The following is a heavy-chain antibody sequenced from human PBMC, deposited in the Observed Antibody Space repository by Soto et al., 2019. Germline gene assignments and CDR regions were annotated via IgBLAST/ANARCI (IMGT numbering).Heavy chain of an antibody. CDR2: ISTYNHNT. V-gene: IGHV1-18*01. CDR1: GYTFLSHG. D-gene: IGHD3-3*01. CDR3: ARGGYYCLIGYFLKGLSV. J-gene: IGHJ6*02. Sequence: ASVKVSCKASGYTFLSHGISWVRQAPGQGLEWMGWISTYNHNTNYIQRFQDRVTLTTDTSTSTAYMELRRLRSDDTAVYYCARGGYYCLIGYFLKGLSVCGQGTTVILSS.